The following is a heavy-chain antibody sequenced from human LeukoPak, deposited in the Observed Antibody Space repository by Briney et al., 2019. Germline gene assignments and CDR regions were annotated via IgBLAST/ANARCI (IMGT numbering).Heavy chain of an antibody. V-gene: IGHV4-34*01. CDR2: INHSGST. D-gene: IGHD4-23*01. J-gene: IGHJ4*02. CDR3: ARGLGLRWQYFDY. Sequence: ASETLSLTCAVYGGSFSGYYWSWIRQPPGKGLEWVGEINHSGSTNYNPSLKSRVTISVDTSKNQFSLKLSSVTAADTAVYYCARGLGLRWQYFDYCGQGTLVTVSS. CDR1: GGSFSGYY.